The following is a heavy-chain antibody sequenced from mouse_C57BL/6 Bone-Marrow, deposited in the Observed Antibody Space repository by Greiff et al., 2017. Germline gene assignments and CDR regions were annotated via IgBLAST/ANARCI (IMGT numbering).Heavy chain of an antibody. CDR3: ARDYDYDAGFAY. CDR2: IDPSDSYT. CDR1: GYTFTSSW. J-gene: IGHJ3*01. Sequence: VQLQQPVAELVRPGTSVKLSCKASGYTFTSSWMHWVKQRPGQGLEWIGVIDPSDSYTNYNQKFKGKATLTVDTSSSTAYMQPSSLTSEDTPVYYGARDYDYDAGFAYWGQGTLVTVSA. V-gene: IGHV1-59*01. D-gene: IGHD2-4*01.